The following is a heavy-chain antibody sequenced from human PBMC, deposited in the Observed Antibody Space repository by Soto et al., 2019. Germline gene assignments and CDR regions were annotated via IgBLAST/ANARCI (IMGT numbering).Heavy chain of an antibody. J-gene: IGHJ4*02. V-gene: IGHV3-64D*06. CDR1: GFSFSDSA. Sequence: LRLSCSAPGFSFSDSAMHWVRQAPGKRLEYVSAISTNGRSTYYADSVKGRFTISRDNSKNTVHLQMSSLRAEDTAVYYCLRDIFGVVIFDSWGQGTPVTVSS. CDR2: ISTNGRST. CDR3: LRDIFGVVIFDS. D-gene: IGHD3-3*01.